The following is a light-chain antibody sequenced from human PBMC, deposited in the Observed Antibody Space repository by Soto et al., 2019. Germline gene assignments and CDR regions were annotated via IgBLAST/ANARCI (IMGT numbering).Light chain of an antibody. CDR1: QSVSSN. J-gene: IGKJ4*01. CDR3: QQYNTWPPLT. V-gene: IGKV3-15*01. CDR2: GAS. Sequence: DIVMTQSPATLSVSPGVRATLSCRASQSVSSNLAWYQQKPGQAPRLLIFGASNRATAIPARFTGSGSGTEFTLTISSLQSEDFAVYYCQQYNTWPPLTFGGGTKVEIK.